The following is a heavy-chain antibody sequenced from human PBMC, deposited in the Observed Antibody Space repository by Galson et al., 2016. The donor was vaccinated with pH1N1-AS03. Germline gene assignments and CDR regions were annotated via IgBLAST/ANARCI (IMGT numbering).Heavy chain of an antibody. Sequence: ETLSLTCTVSGGSVNGYYWTWIRQPPGKGLEWIGQIFYIGETLDTPSLRGRVTMSVDTSKNQLSLRLSSVTAADTAVYYCGRHLRSSYSMDVWGQGTTVTVSS. CDR1: GGSVNGYY. CDR2: IFYIGET. J-gene: IGHJ6*02. CDR3: GRHLRSSYSMDV. D-gene: IGHD2-15*01. V-gene: IGHV4-59*08.